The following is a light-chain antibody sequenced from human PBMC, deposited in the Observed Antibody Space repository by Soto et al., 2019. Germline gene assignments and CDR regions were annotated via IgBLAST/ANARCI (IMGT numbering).Light chain of an antibody. V-gene: IGKV3-20*01. CDR2: AAS. CDR1: QSISIN. CDR3: QQYGYSPIT. Sequence: EIVLTQSPVTLSVSPGDRVTLSCRASQSISINLAWYQHKPGQAPRLLIYAASSRATGSPDRFSGGGSGTDFTLTISRLEPEDFAVYYCQQYGYSPITFGQGTRLEIK. J-gene: IGKJ5*01.